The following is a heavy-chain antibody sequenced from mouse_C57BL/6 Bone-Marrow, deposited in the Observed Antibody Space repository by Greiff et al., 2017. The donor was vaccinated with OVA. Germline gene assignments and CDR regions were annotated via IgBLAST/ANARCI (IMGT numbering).Heavy chain of an antibody. CDR1: GFTFSDYG. V-gene: IGHV5-15*01. Sequence: EVQVVESGGGLVQPGGSLKLSCAASGFTFSDYGMAWVRQAPRKGPEWVAFISNLAYSIYYADTVTGRFTISRENAKNTLYLEMSSLRSEDTAMYYCARLHYGSSYWYFDVWGTGTTVTVSS. D-gene: IGHD1-1*01. J-gene: IGHJ1*03. CDR2: ISNLAYSI. CDR3: ARLHYGSSYWYFDV.